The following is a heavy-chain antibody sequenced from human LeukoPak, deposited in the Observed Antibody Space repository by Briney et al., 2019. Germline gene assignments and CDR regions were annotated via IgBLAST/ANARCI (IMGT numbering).Heavy chain of an antibody. V-gene: IGHV3-23*01. Sequence: PGGSLRLSCAASGFTFSSYVMTWVRQAPGKGLEWVSAVSGSGSSTYYADSVKGRFTISRDNCKNTLYLQMNSLRAEDTAVYYCARVNWVYWYFDLWGRGTLVTVSS. J-gene: IGHJ2*01. CDR2: VSGSGSST. CDR3: ARVNWVYWYFDL. D-gene: IGHD7-27*01. CDR1: GFTFSSYV.